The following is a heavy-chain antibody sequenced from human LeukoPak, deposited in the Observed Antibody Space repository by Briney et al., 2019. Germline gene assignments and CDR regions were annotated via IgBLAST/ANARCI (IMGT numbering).Heavy chain of an antibody. D-gene: IGHD3-22*01. CDR1: GGSISSGDYY. CDR3: ARGAGGDYYDSSGYYV. Sequence: SQTLSLTCTVSGGSISSGDYYWSWIRQPPGKGQEWIGYIYYSGSTYYNPSLKSRVTISVDTSKNQFSLKLSSVTAADTAVYYCARGAGGDYYDSSGYYVWGQGTLVTVSS. J-gene: IGHJ4*02. CDR2: IYYSGST. V-gene: IGHV4-30-4*01.